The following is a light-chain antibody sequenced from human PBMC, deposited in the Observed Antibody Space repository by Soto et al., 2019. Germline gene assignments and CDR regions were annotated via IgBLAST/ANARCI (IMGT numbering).Light chain of an antibody. CDR2: KAS. Sequence: DIQMTQSPSTLSASVGDRVTITCRASQSISSWLAWYQQKPGKAPKLLIYKASSLESGVPSRFSGSGSGTEFNLTISSLQPDDVATYYCQQYNSDWTFGQGTKVEIK. CDR3: QQYNSDWT. V-gene: IGKV1-5*03. CDR1: QSISSW. J-gene: IGKJ1*01.